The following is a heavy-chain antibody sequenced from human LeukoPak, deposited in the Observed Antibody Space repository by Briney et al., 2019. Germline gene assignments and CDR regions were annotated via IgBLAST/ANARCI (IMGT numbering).Heavy chain of an antibody. Sequence: ASVKVSCKASGYTFTGYFLHWVRQAPGQGLEWMGWINPNSGGTNYAQKFQGRVSMTRDTSISTAYMELSSLRSDDTAVFYCARTIVVPAQLGDSFDPWGQGTLVTVSS. D-gene: IGHD2-2*01. J-gene: IGHJ5*02. CDR2: INPNSGGT. CDR3: ARTIVVPAQLGDSFDP. V-gene: IGHV1-2*02. CDR1: GYTFTGYF.